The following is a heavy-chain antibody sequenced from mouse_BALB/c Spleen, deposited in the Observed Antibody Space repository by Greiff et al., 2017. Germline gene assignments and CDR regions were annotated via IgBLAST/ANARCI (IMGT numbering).Heavy chain of an antibody. V-gene: IGHV2-6-7*01. CDR1: GFSLTGYG. J-gene: IGHJ1*01. CDR2: IWGDGST. D-gene: IGHD4-1*01. CDR3: ARVPTGTDWYFDV. Sequence: QVQLKQSGPGLVAPSQSLSITCTVSGFSLTGYGVNWVRQPPGKGLEWLGMIWGDGSTDYNSALKSRLSISKDNSKSQVFLKMNSLQTDDTARYYCARVPTGTDWYFDVWGAGTTVTVSS.